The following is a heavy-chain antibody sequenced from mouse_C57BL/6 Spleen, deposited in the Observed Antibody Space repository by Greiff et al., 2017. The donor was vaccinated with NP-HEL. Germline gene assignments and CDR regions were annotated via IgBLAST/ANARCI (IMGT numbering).Heavy chain of an antibody. J-gene: IGHJ4*01. D-gene: IGHD1-1*01. V-gene: IGHV2-3*01. CDR3: AKRRYGSDYAMDY. CDR2: IWGDGST. Sequence: QVQLMESGPGLVAPSQSLSITCTVSGFSLTSYGVSWVRQPPGTGLEWLGVIWGDGSTNYHSAPISSLSISKDNSNSQVFLKMNSLQTDDTAKYCCAKRRYGSDYAMDYWGQGTSVTVSS. CDR1: GFSLTSYG.